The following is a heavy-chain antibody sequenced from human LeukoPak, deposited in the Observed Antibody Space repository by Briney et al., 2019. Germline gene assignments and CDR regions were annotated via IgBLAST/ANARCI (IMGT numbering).Heavy chain of an antibody. CDR3: ARELVSLGTGYFDL. D-gene: IGHD7-27*01. CDR2: ITGSSTWT. V-gene: IGHV3-23*01. Sequence: GGSLRLSCEASGFTFRTYGMTWVRQAPGKGLEWVSGITGSSTWTYYADSVQGRFTISRDNSKNPLHLQMDSLRAEDTAIYYCARELVSLGTGYFDLWGRGTLVTVSS. CDR1: GFTFRTYG. J-gene: IGHJ2*01.